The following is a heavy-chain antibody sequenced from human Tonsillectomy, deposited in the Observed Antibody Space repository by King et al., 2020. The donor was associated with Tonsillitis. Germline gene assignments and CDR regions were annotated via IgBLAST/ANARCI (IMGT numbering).Heavy chain of an antibody. Sequence: VQLVESGGGVVQPGRSLRLSCAASGFTFSSYAMHWVRQAPGKGLEWVAVISYDGSNKYYADSVKGRFTISRDNSKNTLYLQMNSLRAEDTAVYYCARGSAYSSGWYGSWGQGTLVTVSS. CDR3: ARGSAYSSGWYGS. CDR2: ISYDGSNK. V-gene: IGHV3-30*04. D-gene: IGHD6-19*01. CDR1: GFTFSSYA. J-gene: IGHJ5*02.